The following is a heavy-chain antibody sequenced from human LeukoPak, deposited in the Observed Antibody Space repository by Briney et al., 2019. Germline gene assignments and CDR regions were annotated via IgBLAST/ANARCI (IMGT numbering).Heavy chain of an antibody. J-gene: IGHJ4*02. D-gene: IGHD5-12*01. V-gene: IGHV3-48*04. CDR1: GFTFSSYS. Sequence: GGSLRLSCAASGFTFSSYSMNWVRQAPGKGLEWVSYISSSSSTIYYADSVKGRFTISRDNAKNSLYLQMNSLRAEDTAVYYCARDWSQGYSGYEPAGYWGQGTLVTVSS. CDR3: ARDWSQGYSGYEPAGY. CDR2: ISSSSSTI.